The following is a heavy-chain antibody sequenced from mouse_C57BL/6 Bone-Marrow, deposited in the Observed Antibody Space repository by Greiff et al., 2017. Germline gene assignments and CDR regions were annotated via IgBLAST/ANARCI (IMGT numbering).Heavy chain of an antibody. D-gene: IGHD4-1*01. CDR2: INPGSGGT. J-gene: IGHJ3*01. Sequence: VQLQQSGAELVRPGTSVKVSCKASGYAFTNYLIEWVKQRPGQGLEWIGVINPGSGGTKYNEKFKGKATLTAAKSSRTAYMQLSSLTSADSAVYFCARSKNWDSWFAYWGQGTLVTVSA. CDR3: ARSKNWDSWFAY. CDR1: GYAFTNYL. V-gene: IGHV1-54*01.